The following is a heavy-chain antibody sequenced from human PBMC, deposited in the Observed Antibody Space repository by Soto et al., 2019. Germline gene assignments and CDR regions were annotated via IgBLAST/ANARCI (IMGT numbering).Heavy chain of an antibody. J-gene: IGHJ6*01. D-gene: IGHD2-2*01. V-gene: IGHV4-59*01. CDR3: AREPCSTSCYGMDV. CDR2: IYYSGST. CDR1: GGSISSYY. Sequence: SETLSLTCTVSGGSISSYYWSWIRQPPGKGLERIGYIYYSGSTNYNPSLKSRVTISVDTSKNQFSLKLSSVTAAATAVYYCAREPCSTSCYGMDVRGKGTTGTVSS.